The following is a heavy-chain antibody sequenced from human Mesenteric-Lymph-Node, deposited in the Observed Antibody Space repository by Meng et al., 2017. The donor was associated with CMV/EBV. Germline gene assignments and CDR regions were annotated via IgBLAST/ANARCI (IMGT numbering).Heavy chain of an antibody. Sequence: SETLSLTCTVSGGSISSSSYYWGWIRQPPGKGLEWIGSIYYSGSTYYNPSLKSRVTISVDTSKNQFSLKLSSVTAADTAVYYCARDQGYYYAMDVWGQGTTVTVSS. J-gene: IGHJ6*02. V-gene: IGHV4-39*02. CDR3: ARDQGYYYAMDV. CDR2: IYYSGST. CDR1: GGSISSSSYY.